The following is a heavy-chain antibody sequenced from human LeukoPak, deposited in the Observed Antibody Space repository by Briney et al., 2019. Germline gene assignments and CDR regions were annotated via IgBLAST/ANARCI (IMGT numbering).Heavy chain of an antibody. CDR2: INHSGST. J-gene: IGHJ5*02. Sequence: SETLSLTCAVYGGSFSGYYWSWLRQPPGKGLEWIGEINHSGSTNYNPSLKSRVTISVDTSKNQFSLKLSSVTAADTAVYYCARYSSGWYRGIWFDPWGQGTLVTVSS. CDR3: ARYSSGWYRGIWFDP. CDR1: GGSFSGYY. D-gene: IGHD6-19*01. V-gene: IGHV4-34*01.